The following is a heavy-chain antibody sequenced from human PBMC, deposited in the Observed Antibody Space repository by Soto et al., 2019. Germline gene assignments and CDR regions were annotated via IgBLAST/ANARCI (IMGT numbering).Heavy chain of an antibody. CDR2: ISYDGSNK. CDR1: GFTFSSYG. D-gene: IGHD6-19*01. Sequence: GGSLRPSCAASGFTFSSYGMHWVRQAPGKGLEWGAAISYDGSNKNYANSMTGRFTISRHNYKNTLYLQVNSLRAEDMIIYYIEKVFSVAGSDYWGQGRVVT. CDR3: EKVFSVAGSDY. J-gene: IGHJ4*02. V-gene: IGHV3-30*18.